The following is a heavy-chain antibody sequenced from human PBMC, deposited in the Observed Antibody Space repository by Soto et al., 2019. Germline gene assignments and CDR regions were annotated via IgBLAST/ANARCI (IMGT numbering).Heavy chain of an antibody. V-gene: IGHV1-3*01. Sequence: GASVKVSCRASGYTCTSQAMHWVRQAPGQRLEWMGWINAGNGNTKYSQKFQGRVTITRDTSASTAYMELSSLRSEDTAVYYCARGLGIYYFDYWGQGTLVTVFS. CDR1: GYTCTSQA. CDR2: INAGNGNT. D-gene: IGHD1-26*01. CDR3: ARGLGIYYFDY. J-gene: IGHJ4*02.